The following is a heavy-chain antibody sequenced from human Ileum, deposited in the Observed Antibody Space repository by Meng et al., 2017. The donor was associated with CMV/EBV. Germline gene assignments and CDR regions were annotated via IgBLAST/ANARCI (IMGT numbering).Heavy chain of an antibody. J-gene: IGHJ4*02. CDR3: AREIRDYGRVYFDY. CDR1: GFTFSSYS. CDR2: ISSSSSYI. D-gene: IGHD4-17*01. Sequence: ASGFTFSSYSMNWVRQAPGKGLEWVSSISSSSSYIYYADSVKGRFTISRDNAKNSLYLQMNSLRAEDTAVYYCAREIRDYGRVYFDYWGQGTLVTVSS. V-gene: IGHV3-21*01.